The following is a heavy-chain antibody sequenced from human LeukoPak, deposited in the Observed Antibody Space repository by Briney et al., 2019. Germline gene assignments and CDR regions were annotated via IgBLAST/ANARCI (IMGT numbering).Heavy chain of an antibody. V-gene: IGHV3-73*01. CDR3: ARVVVVTATPYYFDY. D-gene: IGHD2-15*01. CDR1: GFTFSGSA. J-gene: IGHJ4*02. Sequence: GGSLRLSCAASGFTFSGSAMHWVRQASGRGLEWVGRIRSKANSYATAYAASVKGRFTISRDDSKNTAYLQMNSLRAEDTAVYYCARVVVVTATPYYFDYWGQGTLVTVSS. CDR2: IRSKANSYAT.